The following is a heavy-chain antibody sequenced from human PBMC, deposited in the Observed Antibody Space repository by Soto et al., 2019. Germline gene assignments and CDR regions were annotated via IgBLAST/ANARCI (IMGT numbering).Heavy chain of an antibody. CDR1: GFTFSSYG. Sequence: QVQLVESGGGVVQPGRSLRLSCAASGFTFSSYGMHWVRQAPGKGLEWVAVIWYDGSNKYYADSVKGRFTISRDNSKNTLSLQMNSLRAEDTAVYYCARGPVGYCSGGSCYYYYYGMDVWGQGTTVTVSS. D-gene: IGHD2-15*01. CDR3: ARGPVGYCSGGSCYYYYYGMDV. J-gene: IGHJ6*02. CDR2: IWYDGSNK. V-gene: IGHV3-33*01.